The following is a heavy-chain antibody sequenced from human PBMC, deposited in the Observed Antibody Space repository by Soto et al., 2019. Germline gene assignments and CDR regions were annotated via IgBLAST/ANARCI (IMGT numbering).Heavy chain of an antibody. CDR2: IFTGGST. Sequence: GGSLRLSCAASGFTVSSNYMSWVRQAPGRGLEWVSVIFTGGSTYYADSVKGRFTISRHSSMNTVYLQMDSLRAEDTAVYYCARDRQSSGWLDAFDIWGQGTMVTVSS. J-gene: IGHJ3*02. V-gene: IGHV3-53*04. CDR1: GFTVSSNY. D-gene: IGHD6-19*01. CDR3: ARDRQSSGWLDAFDI.